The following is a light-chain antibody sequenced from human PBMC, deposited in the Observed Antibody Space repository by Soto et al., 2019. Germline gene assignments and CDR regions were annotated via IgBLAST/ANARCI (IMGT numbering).Light chain of an antibody. CDR3: RSYPRSSTLLYV. V-gene: IGLV2-14*01. Sequence: QSALTQPASVSGSPGQSITISCTGTSSDVGGYNYVSWYQQHPGKAPKLMIYDVSNRPSGVSNRFSGSKSGNTASLTISGLQAEDEADYYCRSYPRSSTLLYVFGTGTKLTVL. CDR2: DVS. J-gene: IGLJ1*01. CDR1: SSDVGGYNY.